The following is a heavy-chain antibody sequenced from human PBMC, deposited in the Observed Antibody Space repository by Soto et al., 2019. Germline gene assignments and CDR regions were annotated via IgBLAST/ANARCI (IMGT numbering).Heavy chain of an antibody. V-gene: IGHV5-51*01. CDR2: IYPGDSDT. CDR3: ASSPSEMATTFDY. D-gene: IGHD5-12*01. J-gene: IGHJ4*02. CDR1: GYSFTSYW. Sequence: PGESLKISCKASGYSFTSYWIGWLRQMPGKGLEWMGIIYPGDSDTRYSPSFQGQVTISADKSISTAYLQWSSLKASDTAMYDCASSPSEMATTFDYWGQGTLVTVSS.